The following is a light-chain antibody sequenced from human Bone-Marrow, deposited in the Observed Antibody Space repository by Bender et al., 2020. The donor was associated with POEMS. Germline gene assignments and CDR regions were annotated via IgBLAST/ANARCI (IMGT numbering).Light chain of an antibody. V-gene: IGLV2-14*03. CDR3: SSYTSSSTSV. CDR1: SSDIGGYNY. Sequence: QAALTQPASVSGSPGQSITISCTGTSSDIGGYNYVSWYQQYPGKAPKLIIYDVSFRPSGVSHRFSGSKSGNTASLTISGLQAEDEADYYCSSYTSSSTSVFGSGTKVTVL. J-gene: IGLJ1*01. CDR2: DVS.